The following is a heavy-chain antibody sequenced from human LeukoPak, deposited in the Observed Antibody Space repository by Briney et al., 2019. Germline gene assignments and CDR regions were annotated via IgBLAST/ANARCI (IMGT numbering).Heavy chain of an antibody. CDR2: IYSGGST. J-gene: IGHJ2*01. D-gene: IGHD6-13*01. CDR1: GITVSSNY. Sequence: GGSLRLSCAASGITVSSNYMSWVRQAPGKGLEWVSLIYSGGSTYYADSVEGRFTISRENAKNSLYLQMNSLRAGDTAVYYCARAAYSSTWYSRYFDLWGRGTLVTVSS. CDR3: ARAAYSSTWYSRYFDL. V-gene: IGHV3-66*01.